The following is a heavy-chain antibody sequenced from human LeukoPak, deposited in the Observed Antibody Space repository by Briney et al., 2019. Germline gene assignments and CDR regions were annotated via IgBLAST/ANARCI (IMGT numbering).Heavy chain of an antibody. CDR1: GFTFSTFA. V-gene: IGHV3-21*01. D-gene: IGHD2-15*01. CDR3: ARGADGVSSNSRGWFDP. Sequence: PGGSLRLSCAASGFTFSTFAMIWVRQPPGKGLEWVSSISTSSSYIYYADSVKGRFTISRDNARNSLYLQMNTLRAEDTAVYSCARGADGVSSNSRGWFDPWGQGTLVTVSS. J-gene: IGHJ5*02. CDR2: ISTSSSYI.